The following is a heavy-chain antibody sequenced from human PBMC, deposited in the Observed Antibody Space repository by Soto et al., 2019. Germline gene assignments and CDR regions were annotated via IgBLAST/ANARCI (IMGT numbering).Heavy chain of an antibody. J-gene: IGHJ6*02. V-gene: IGHV3-21*01. D-gene: IGHD2-15*01. CDR3: SGCSGGACHQNYGMDV. CDR2: ISPSTSHI. CDR1: GFPFSSCT. Sequence: EVHLVESGGGLVKPGGSLRLSCAVSGFPFSSCTMNWVRQAPGKGLEWVSSISPSTSHIYYADSVKGRFTISRDNAKNSLFLQMHSLRAEDTAVYYCSGCSGGACHQNYGMDVWGQGTTVTVSS.